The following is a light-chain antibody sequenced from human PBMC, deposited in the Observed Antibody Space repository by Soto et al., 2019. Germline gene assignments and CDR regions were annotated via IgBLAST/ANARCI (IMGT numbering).Light chain of an antibody. J-gene: IGLJ2*01. CDR2: GNT. Sequence: QSVLTQPPSVSGAPGQRVTISCTGSSSNIGAGYDVHWYRQVPGTAPKLLIYGNTNRPSGVPDRFSASKSGSSGSLAITGLQAEDEAEYYCQSYDRSLSGSVVFGGGTKLTVL. V-gene: IGLV1-40*01. CDR1: SSNIGAGYD. CDR3: QSYDRSLSGSVV.